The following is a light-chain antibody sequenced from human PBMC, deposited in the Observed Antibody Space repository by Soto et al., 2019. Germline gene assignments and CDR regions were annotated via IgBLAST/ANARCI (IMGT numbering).Light chain of an antibody. Sequence: EVVLTKSPGTLSLSPGERATLSCSAGQSVSSSDLAWYQQKPGQAPRLLISGASGRATGIPDRFSGSGSGTDFTLTISRLEPEDFAVYYCQQYGSSPITFGQGTRLEIK. CDR2: GAS. J-gene: IGKJ5*01. CDR1: QSVSSSD. CDR3: QQYGSSPIT. V-gene: IGKV3-20*01.